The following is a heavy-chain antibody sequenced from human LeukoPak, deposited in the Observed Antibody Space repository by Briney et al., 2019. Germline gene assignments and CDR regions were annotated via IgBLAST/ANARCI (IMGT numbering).Heavy chain of an antibody. Sequence: SETLSLTCAVYGGSFSGYYWSWIRQPPGKGREWIGEINHSGSTNYNPSLKSRVPISVDTSKNQFSLKLSSVTAADTAVYYCARRPMVRGVSGAFDIWGQGTMVTVSS. J-gene: IGHJ3*02. CDR3: ARRPMVRGVSGAFDI. CDR1: GGSFSGYY. D-gene: IGHD3-10*01. CDR2: INHSGST. V-gene: IGHV4-34*01.